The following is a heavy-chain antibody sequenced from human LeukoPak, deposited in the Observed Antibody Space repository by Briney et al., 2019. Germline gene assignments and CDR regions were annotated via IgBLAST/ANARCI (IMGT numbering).Heavy chain of an antibody. CDR1: GYTLTELS. D-gene: IGHD4-17*01. J-gene: IGHJ4*02. Sequence: ASVKVSCKVSGYTLTELSMYWVRQAPGKWLEWMGGFDPEDGETIYAQKFQGRVTMTEDTSTDTAYMELSSLRPEDTAVYYCALLGSTVLDYWGQGTLVTVSS. CDR2: FDPEDGET. CDR3: ALLGSTVLDY. V-gene: IGHV1-24*01.